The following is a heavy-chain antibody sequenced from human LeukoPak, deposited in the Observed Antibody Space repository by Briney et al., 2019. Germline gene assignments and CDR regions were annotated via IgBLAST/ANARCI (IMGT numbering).Heavy chain of an antibody. Sequence: PGGSLRLSCAASGFTFSSYWMSWVRQAPGKGLEWVANINQDGSEKYYVDSVKGRFTISRDNAKTSLDLQMTSLRAEATAVYYCARDPLGFGGVSRFDYWGQGTLVTASS. J-gene: IGHJ4*02. CDR2: INQDGSEK. V-gene: IGHV3-7*03. CDR1: GFTFSSYW. CDR3: ARDPLGFGGVSRFDY. D-gene: IGHD3-16*01.